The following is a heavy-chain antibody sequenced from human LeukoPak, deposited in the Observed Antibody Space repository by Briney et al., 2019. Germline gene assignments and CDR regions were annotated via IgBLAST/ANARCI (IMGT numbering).Heavy chain of an antibody. Sequence: GGSLRLSCATSGFTFRHYAMHWVRQAPGKGLGWVAVISCDGEKKYYIDSVKGRFPISRDNVQGTLHLQMNNLTSEDTAIYYCARARGGYLGYWGQGALVTVSS. CDR3: ARARGGYLGY. D-gene: IGHD2-2*03. V-gene: IGHV3-30*04. J-gene: IGHJ4*02. CDR2: ISCDGEKK. CDR1: GFTFRHYA.